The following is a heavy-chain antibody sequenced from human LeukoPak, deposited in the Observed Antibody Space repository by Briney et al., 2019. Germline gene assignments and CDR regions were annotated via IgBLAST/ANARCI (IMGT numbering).Heavy chain of an antibody. Sequence: GGSLRLSCAASGFTFISYEMNWVRQAPGKGLEWVSYISSSGSTIYYADSVKGRFTISRDNAKNSLYLQMNSLRAEDTAVYYCARDYYYDSSGYPYYYMDVWGKGTTVAISS. CDR3: ARDYYYDSSGYPYYYMDV. J-gene: IGHJ6*03. V-gene: IGHV3-48*03. CDR2: ISSSGSTI. CDR1: GFTFISYE. D-gene: IGHD3-22*01.